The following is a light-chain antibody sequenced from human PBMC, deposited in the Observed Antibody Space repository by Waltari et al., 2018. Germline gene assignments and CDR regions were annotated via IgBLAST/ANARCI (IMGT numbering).Light chain of an antibody. J-gene: IGKJ2*03. V-gene: IGKV2-28*01. CDR2: LGF. CDR3: MQSLQTPFS. Sequence: DLVVTQTPLSLPVTPGAPASISCRSSQSLLNSDGYTHLHWFLQKPGQSPHLLIYLGFNRASGVPDRFSGSGSGTHFTLTVSRVEAEDVGVYYCMQSLQTPFSFGQGTKVEMK. CDR1: QSLLNSDGYTH.